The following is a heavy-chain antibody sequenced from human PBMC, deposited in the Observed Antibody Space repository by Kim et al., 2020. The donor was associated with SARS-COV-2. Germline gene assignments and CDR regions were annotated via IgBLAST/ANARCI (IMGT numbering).Heavy chain of an antibody. CDR3: ARMNYYGSGNLLYYFDY. J-gene: IGHJ4*02. CDR1: GFTVSNNY. V-gene: IGHV3-53*01. D-gene: IGHD3-10*01. CDR2: IYSGGST. Sequence: GGSLRLSCAASGFTVSNNYMNWVRQAPGKGLEWVSVIYSGGSTYYADSVKGRFTISRDYSKNTLYLQMNGLRAEDTAVYYCARMNYYGSGNLLYYFDYWGQGTLVTVSS.